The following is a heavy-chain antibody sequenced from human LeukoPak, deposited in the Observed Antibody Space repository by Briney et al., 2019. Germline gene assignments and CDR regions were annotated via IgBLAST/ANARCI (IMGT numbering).Heavy chain of an antibody. V-gene: IGHV1-2*02. CDR1: GYTFSDYS. CDR3: AREGYTDGLGYYFDF. D-gene: IGHD5-18*01. Sequence: ASVKVSCKASGYTFSDYSVNWVRQAPGQGLEWMGRINPKTGGRVYAQKFRGRVTMTRDTSITTAYMELSSLRSDDTAVYYCAREGYTDGLGYYFDFWGQGTLVTVSS. CDR2: INPKTGGR. J-gene: IGHJ4*02.